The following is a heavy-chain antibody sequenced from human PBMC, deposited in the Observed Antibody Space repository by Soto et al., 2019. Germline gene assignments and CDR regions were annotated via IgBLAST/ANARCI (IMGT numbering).Heavy chain of an antibody. Sequence: EVQLVESGGGLVKPGGSLRLSCAASGFTFSNAWMSWVRQAPGKGLEWVGRIKSKTDGGTTDYAAPVKGRFTISRDDSKNTLYLQMNSLKTEDTAVYYCTTPRIDANIVATRKIFDYWGQGTLVTVSS. D-gene: IGHD5-12*01. V-gene: IGHV3-15*01. CDR2: IKSKTDGGTT. J-gene: IGHJ4*02. CDR3: TTPRIDANIVATRKIFDY. CDR1: GFTFSNAW.